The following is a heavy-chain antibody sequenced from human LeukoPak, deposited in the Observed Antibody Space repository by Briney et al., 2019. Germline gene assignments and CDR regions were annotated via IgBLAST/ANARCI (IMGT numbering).Heavy chain of an antibody. CDR3: AKARYLYYFDY. CDR2: ISGSGGST. Sequence: GGSLRLSCAAPGFTFSSYAMSWVRQAPGKGLEWVSAISGSGGSTYYADSVKGRFTISRDNSKNTLYLQMNSLRAEDTAVHYCAKARYLYYFDYWGQGTLVTVSS. CDR1: GFTFSSYA. J-gene: IGHJ4*02. D-gene: IGHD1-1*01. V-gene: IGHV3-23*01.